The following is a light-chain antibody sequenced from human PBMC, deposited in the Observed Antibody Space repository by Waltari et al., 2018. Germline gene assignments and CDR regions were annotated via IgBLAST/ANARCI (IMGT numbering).Light chain of an antibody. V-gene: IGLV4-69*01. Sequence: QPELTQSPSASASLGASVKLTCILSSGHSSYAIAWDQQQPQKGPRYLMKLKSDGSHNKGDGIPDRFSGSSSWAERYLTISSLQSEDEADYYCQTWGTGTHVVFGGGTKLTVL. CDR3: QTWGTGTHVV. CDR2: LKSDGSH. CDR1: SGHSSYA. J-gene: IGLJ2*01.